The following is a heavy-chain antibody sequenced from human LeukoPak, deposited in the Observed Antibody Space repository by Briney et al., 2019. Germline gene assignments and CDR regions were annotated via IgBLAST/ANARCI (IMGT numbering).Heavy chain of an antibody. CDR2: INPSGGNT. V-gene: IGHV1-46*01. D-gene: IGHD2-2*01. CDR3: ARGSSTSCYLCGWFDP. J-gene: IGHJ5*02. CDR1: LYTLTSYY. Sequence: ASVKVSCTAYLYTLTSYYMHWVRQPPGQGLEWMGIINPSGGNTRYVQKFQGRFTMTRDTSTSTVYMELSSLRSEDTAIYYCARGSSTSCYLCGWFDPWGHGTLVTVSS.